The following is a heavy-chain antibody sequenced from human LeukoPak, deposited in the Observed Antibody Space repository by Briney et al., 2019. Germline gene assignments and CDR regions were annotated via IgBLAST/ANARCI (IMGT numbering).Heavy chain of an antibody. Sequence: GGSLRLSCAASGFTFSSYAMHWVRQAPGKGLEWVAVISYDGSNKYYADSVKGRFTISRDNSKNTLYLQMNSLRAEDTAVYYCARDRVRLGELSPLSYWGQGTLVTVSS. CDR3: ARDRVRLGELSPLSY. CDR1: GFTFSSYA. V-gene: IGHV3-30-3*01. J-gene: IGHJ4*02. CDR2: ISYDGSNK. D-gene: IGHD3-16*02.